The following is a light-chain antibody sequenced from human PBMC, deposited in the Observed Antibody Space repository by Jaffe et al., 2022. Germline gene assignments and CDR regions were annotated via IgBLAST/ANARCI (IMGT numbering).Light chain of an antibody. V-gene: IGKV3-11*01. Sequence: EIVLTQSPATLSLSPGERATLSCRASQSVRSSLAWYQHKPGQAPRLLIYDASNRATGIPARFSGSGSGTDFTLTISSLEPEDFAVYYCQQRSNWLPLTFGGGTKVEIK. CDR2: DAS. CDR1: QSVRSS. J-gene: IGKJ4*01. CDR3: QQRSNWLPLT.